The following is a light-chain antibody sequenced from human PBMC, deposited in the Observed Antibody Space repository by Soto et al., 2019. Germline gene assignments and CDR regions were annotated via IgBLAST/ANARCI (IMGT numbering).Light chain of an antibody. Sequence: SALAQPPSASGTPGQRVTISCSGSSSNIGSNYVYWYQQLPGTAPKLLIYTNNQRPSGVPDRFSGSKSGTSASLAISGLRSGDEADYYCATWDDRLSGYVFGTGTKVTVL. V-gene: IGLV1-47*02. J-gene: IGLJ1*01. CDR2: TNN. CDR3: ATWDDRLSGYV. CDR1: SSNIGSNY.